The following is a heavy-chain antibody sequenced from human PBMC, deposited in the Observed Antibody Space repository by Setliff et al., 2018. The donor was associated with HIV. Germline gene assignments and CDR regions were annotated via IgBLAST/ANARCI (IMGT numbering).Heavy chain of an antibody. Sequence: SETLSLTCTVSGDSIRGYYWSWIRQPPGKGLEWMGYVFYTGFAAYNPSLKSRLTISVDTSKSQFSLTLTSVTAADTAVYYCARQFWMLTTLYFDSLGPGTLVTVSS. CDR3: ARQFWMLTTLYFDS. V-gene: IGHV4-59*08. CDR2: VFYTGFA. J-gene: IGHJ4*02. CDR1: GDSIRGYY. D-gene: IGHD3-16*01.